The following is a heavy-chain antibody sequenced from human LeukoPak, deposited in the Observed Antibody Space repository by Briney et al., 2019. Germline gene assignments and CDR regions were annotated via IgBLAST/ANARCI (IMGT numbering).Heavy chain of an antibody. Sequence: SGTLSLTCAVSGGSISSSNWWSRVRQPPGKGLEWIGEIYHSGSTNYNPSLKSRVTISVDKSKNQFSLKLSPVTAADTAVYYCARELTIDRDGWHAFDYWGQGTLVTVSS. J-gene: IGHJ4*02. CDR3: ARELTIDRDGWHAFDY. D-gene: IGHD5-24*01. CDR1: GGSISSSNW. V-gene: IGHV4-4*02. CDR2: IYHSGST.